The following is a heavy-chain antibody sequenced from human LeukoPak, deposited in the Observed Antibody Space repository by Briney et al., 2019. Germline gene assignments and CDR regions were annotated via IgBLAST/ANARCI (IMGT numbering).Heavy chain of an antibody. Sequence: SETLSLTCTVSGYSISSGYYWGWIRQAPGKGLEWIANIYYSGSTYYNPSLKSRVTISVDTSKNQFSLRLNSVTAADTSIYYCARIPTNAVPSAHNGFDIWGQGTMLTVSS. CDR1: GYSISSGYY. J-gene: IGHJ3*02. CDR3: ARIPTNAVPSAHNGFDI. V-gene: IGHV4-38-2*02. D-gene: IGHD6-19*01. CDR2: IYYSGST.